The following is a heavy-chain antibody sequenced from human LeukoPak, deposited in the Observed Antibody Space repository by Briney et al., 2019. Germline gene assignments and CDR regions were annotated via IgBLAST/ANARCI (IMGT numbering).Heavy chain of an antibody. J-gene: IGHJ4*02. CDR2: ISYDGSNK. V-gene: IGHV3-30-3*01. D-gene: IGHD3-3*01. CDR3: ARGLENYDFWSGYVPEAPGH. Sequence: GGSLRLSCAASGFTFSSYAMHWVRQAPGKGLEWVAVISYDGSNKYYADSVKGRFTISRDNSKNTLYLQMNSLRAEDTAVYYCARGLENYDFWSGYVPEAPGHWGQGTLVTVSS. CDR1: GFTFSSYA.